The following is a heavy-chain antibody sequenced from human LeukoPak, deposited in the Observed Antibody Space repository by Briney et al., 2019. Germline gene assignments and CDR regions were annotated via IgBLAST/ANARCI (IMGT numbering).Heavy chain of an antibody. CDR3: ARETPHTAMGNYDY. CDR2: ISSSSSTI. Sequence: GGSLRLSCAASGFTFSSYSMNWVRQAPGKGLEWVSYISSSSSTIYYADSVKGRFTISRDNAKNSLYLQMNSLRAEDTAVYYCARETPHTAMGNYDYWGQGTLVTVSP. V-gene: IGHV3-48*04. CDR1: GFTFSSYS. D-gene: IGHD5-18*01. J-gene: IGHJ4*02.